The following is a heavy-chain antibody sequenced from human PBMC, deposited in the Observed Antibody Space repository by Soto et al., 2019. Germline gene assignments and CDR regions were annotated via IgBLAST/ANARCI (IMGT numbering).Heavy chain of an antibody. D-gene: IGHD3-22*01. V-gene: IGHV4-30-4*01. Sequence: LSLTCTVSGGSISSGDYYWSWIRQPPGKGLEWIGYIYYSGSTYYNPSLKGRVTISVDTSKNQLSLKLSSVTAADTAVYYCARGLSQAYYYDSSGYHYFDYWGQGTLVTVSS. CDR3: ARGLSQAYYYDSSGYHYFDY. CDR1: GGSISSGDYY. CDR2: IYYSGST. J-gene: IGHJ4*02.